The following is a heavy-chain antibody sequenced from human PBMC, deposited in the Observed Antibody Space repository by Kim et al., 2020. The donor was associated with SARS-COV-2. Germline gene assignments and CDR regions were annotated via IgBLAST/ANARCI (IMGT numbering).Heavy chain of an antibody. J-gene: IGHJ4*02. CDR2: IYYSGST. D-gene: IGHD2-21*01. V-gene: IGHV4-59*01. CDR1: GGSISSYY. Sequence: SETLSLTCTVSGGSISSYYWSWIRQPPGKGLEWIGYIYYSGSTNYNPSLKSRVTISVETSKNQFSLKLSSVTAADTAVYYCARVGGSDCFDYWGQGTLVTVSS. CDR3: ARVGGSDCFDY.